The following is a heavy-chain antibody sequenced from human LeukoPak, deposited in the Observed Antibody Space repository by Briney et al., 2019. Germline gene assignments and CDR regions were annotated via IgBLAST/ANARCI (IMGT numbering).Heavy chain of an antibody. CDR3: ATASWREGHGGAFDI. D-gene: IGHD6-13*01. CDR2: FDPEDGET. CDR1: GYTLTELS. V-gene: IGHV1-24*01. Sequence: ASVKVSCKVSGYTLTELSMHWVRQAPGRGLEWMGGFDPEDGETIYAQKFQGRVTMTEDTSTDTAYMELSSLRSEDTAVYYCATASWREGHGGAFDIWGQGTMVTVSS. J-gene: IGHJ3*02.